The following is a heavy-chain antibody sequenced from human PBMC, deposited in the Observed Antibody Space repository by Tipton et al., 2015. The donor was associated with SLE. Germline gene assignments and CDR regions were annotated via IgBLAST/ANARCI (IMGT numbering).Heavy chain of an antibody. Sequence: LRLSCAVYGGSFSGYYWSWIRQSPGKGLEWIGDINHSGSTNYNPSLKSRVTISVDTSKNQFSLRLSSVTAADTAVYYCARAPGLERSYYYYYYMDVWGKGTTVTVPS. CDR2: INHSGST. D-gene: IGHD1-1*01. CDR3: ARAPGLERSYYYYYYMDV. CDR1: GGSFSGYY. V-gene: IGHV4-34*01. J-gene: IGHJ6*03.